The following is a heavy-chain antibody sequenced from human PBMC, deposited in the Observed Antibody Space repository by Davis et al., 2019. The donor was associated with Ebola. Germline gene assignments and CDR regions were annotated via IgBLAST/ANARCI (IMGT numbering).Heavy chain of an antibody. CDR1: GFSLSTSGMC. CDR3: ARITVTLHWYMDV. Sequence: SGPTLVKPTQTLTLTCTFSGFSLSTSGMCVSWIRQPPGKALEWLAHIFSNDEKSYSTSLKSRLTISKDTSKSQVVLTMTNMDPVDTATYYCARITVTLHWYMDVWGKGTTVTVSS. V-gene: IGHV2-26*01. CDR2: IFSNDEK. J-gene: IGHJ6*03. D-gene: IGHD4-11*01.